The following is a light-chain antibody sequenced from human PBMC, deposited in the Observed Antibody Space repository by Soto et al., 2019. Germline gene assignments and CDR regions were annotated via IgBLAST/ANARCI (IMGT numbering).Light chain of an antibody. Sequence: ETVLTQSPGTVSLSPGERATLSCTTSQTVNSDYLAWYQQKPGQAPRLLIYGVFNRATGIPDRFSGSGSGTYFTLTISGLEPEDSAVYYCQHYDGSPRTFGQGPTWRS. CDR3: QHYDGSPRT. J-gene: IGKJ2*01. CDR1: QTVNSDY. V-gene: IGKV3-20*01. CDR2: GVF.